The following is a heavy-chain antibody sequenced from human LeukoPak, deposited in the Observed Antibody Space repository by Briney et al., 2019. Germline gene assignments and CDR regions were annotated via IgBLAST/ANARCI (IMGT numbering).Heavy chain of an antibody. J-gene: IGHJ5*02. CDR1: GFIFSSYG. V-gene: IGHV3-23*01. D-gene: IGHD4-17*01. CDR3: AKNGDYEGYKWFDP. CDR2: ISGSGSRT. Sequence: GGSLRLSCAASGFIFSSYGMSWVRQAPGKGLEWVSAISGSGSRTYYADSVRGRFTISRDNSKNTLYLQMNSLRAEDTAVYYCAKNGDYEGYKWFDPWGQGTLVAVSS.